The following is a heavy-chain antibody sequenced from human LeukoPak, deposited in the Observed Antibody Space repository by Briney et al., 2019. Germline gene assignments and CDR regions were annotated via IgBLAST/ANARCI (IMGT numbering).Heavy chain of an antibody. CDR3: AKNGHGSGSYYPRTKYYFDY. J-gene: IGHJ4*02. D-gene: IGHD3-10*01. V-gene: IGHV3-48*03. Sequence: PGGSLRLSCAASGFTFSNYEMNWVRQAPGKGLEWVSFISSSGSTIYYADSVKGRFTISRDNTKNSLFLQMNSLRAEDTAVYYCAKNGHGSGSYYPRTKYYFDYWGQGTLVTVSS. CDR1: GFTFSNYE. CDR2: ISSSGSTI.